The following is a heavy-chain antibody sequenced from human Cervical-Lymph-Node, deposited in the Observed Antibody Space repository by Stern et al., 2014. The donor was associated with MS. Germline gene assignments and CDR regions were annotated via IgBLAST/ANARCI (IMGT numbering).Heavy chain of an antibody. CDR2: IDENGRP. D-gene: IGHD1-1*01. CDR1: GGSISGNNW. V-gene: IGHV4-4*02. J-gene: IGHJ4*02. Sequence: VQLVESGPGLVKPSGTLSLTCVVSGGSISGNNWWTWVRQPPGKGLEWIGEIDENGRPNYNPSLKSRVNMSVDKFKDEFSLKLTSMTAADTAVYYCAREWMNAFDYWGQGTLVTVS. CDR3: AREWMNAFDY.